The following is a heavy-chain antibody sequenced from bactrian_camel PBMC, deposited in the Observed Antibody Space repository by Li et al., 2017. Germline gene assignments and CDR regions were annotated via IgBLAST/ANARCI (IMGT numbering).Heavy chain of an antibody. CDR2: IDYDGTT. CDR1: RGFDDADAE. Sequence: QVQLVESGGDSVQIGGSLTLACAASRGFDDADAEWGWFRQAPGKKREGVAYIDYDGTTVYDGSVKGRFIISRDKPKNMLYLQMNDLRSEDTATYYCAKSLASALGGTGRSPGTQVTVS. D-gene: IGHD2*01. J-gene: IGHJ4*01. V-gene: IGHV3S63*01.